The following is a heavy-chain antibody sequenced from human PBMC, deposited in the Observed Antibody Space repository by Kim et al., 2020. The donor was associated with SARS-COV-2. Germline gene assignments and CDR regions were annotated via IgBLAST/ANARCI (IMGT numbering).Heavy chain of an antibody. D-gene: IGHD2-15*01. CDR3: ARVGYRKKLVLHYYYYGMDV. V-gene: IGHV3-11*06. J-gene: IGHJ6*02. Sequence: RFTISRDNAKNSLYLQMNSLRAEDTAVYYCARVGYRKKLVLHYYYYGMDVWGQGTTVTVSS.